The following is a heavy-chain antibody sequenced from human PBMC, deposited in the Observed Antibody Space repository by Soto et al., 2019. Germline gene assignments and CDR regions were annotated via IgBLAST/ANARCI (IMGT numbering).Heavy chain of an antibody. CDR3: AKVDADYWYLDS. D-gene: IGHD4-17*01. J-gene: IGHJ4*02. Sequence: ETLSLTCTVSRGSITDNYWSWIRQPPGKGLEWIGYIYHTGSAKYVPALKSRITMSVDMSKNQFSLTLTSVTAADTAVYYCAKVDADYWYLDSWGQGTLVTVSS. V-gene: IGHV4-59*01. CDR1: RGSITDNY. CDR2: IYHTGSA.